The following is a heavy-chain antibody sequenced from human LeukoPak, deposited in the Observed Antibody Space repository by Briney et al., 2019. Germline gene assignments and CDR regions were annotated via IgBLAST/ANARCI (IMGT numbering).Heavy chain of an antibody. J-gene: IGHJ4*02. V-gene: IGHV4-39*01. D-gene: IGHD1-26*01. Sequence: SEALSLTCTVSGGSISSSSYYWGWIRQPPGKGLEWIGSIYYSGSTYYNPSLKSRVTISVDTSKNQFSLKLSSVTAADTAVYYCARRDSGSYYSYWGQGTLVTVSS. CDR1: GGSISSSSYY. CDR3: ARRDSGSYYSY. CDR2: IYYSGST.